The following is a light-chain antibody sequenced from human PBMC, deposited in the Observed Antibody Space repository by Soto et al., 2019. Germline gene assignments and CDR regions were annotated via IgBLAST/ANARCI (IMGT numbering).Light chain of an antibody. CDR2: GAS. Sequence: EIVLTQSPGTLSLSPGERATLSCRASQSVSSSYLAWYQQKPGQAPRLLIYGASSRATGIPDRFSGSGSGTDFTLTISRLEPEDFAVYYCQQHGSSPWMFGQGTRVEIK. V-gene: IGKV3-20*01. CDR3: QQHGSSPWM. J-gene: IGKJ1*01. CDR1: QSVSSSY.